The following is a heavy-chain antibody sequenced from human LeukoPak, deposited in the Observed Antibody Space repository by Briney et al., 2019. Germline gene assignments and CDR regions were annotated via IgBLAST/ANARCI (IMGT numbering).Heavy chain of an antibody. V-gene: IGHV3-7*01. CDR3: ACTIAVGY. Sequence: GGSLRLSCAASGFSFSDYWMSWVRQAPGKGLEWVASIGKDGSAKYYVDSVKGRFTSSRDNAKNSLYLQMDTLRFEDTAVYYCACTIAVGYWGRGTLVTVSS. CDR2: IGKDGSAK. CDR1: GFSFSDYW. J-gene: IGHJ4*02. D-gene: IGHD6-19*01.